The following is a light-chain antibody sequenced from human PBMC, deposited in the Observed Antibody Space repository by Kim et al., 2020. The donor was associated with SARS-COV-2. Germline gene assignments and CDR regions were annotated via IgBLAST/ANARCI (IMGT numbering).Light chain of an antibody. CDR2: KDT. V-gene: IGLV3-25*03. CDR1: ALSKQF. Sequence: PGQTARITCSGDALSKQFAYGYLQKPGQAPVLVILKDTERPSGIPERCSGSSSGTTVTLTIGGGQEEDEADDYCQSADSSGTIRVFGAGTKLTVL. CDR3: QSADSSGTIRV. J-gene: IGLJ3*02.